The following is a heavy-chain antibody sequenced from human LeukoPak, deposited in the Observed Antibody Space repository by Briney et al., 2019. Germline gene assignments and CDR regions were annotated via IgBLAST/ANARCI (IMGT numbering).Heavy chain of an antibody. CDR1: GYTFTSYG. CDR2: ISAYNGNT. Sequence: GASVKVSCKASGYTFTSYGISWVRQAPGQGLEWMGWISAYNGNTNYAQKLQGRVTMTTDTSTSTACMELRSLRSDDTAVYYCARDSHYSGYDSALDNFDYWGQGTLVTVSS. V-gene: IGHV1-18*04. J-gene: IGHJ4*02. D-gene: IGHD5-12*01. CDR3: ARDSHYSGYDSALDNFDY.